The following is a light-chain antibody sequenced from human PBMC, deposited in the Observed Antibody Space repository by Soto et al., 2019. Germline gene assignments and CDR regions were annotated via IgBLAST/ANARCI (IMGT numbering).Light chain of an antibody. CDR3: QQYGSSALYGPYSRSGYT. CDR1: QSVSSSY. V-gene: IGKV3-20*01. J-gene: IGKJ2*01. Sequence: EIVLTQSPGTLSLSPGERATLSCRASQSVSSSYLAWYQQKPGQAPRLLIYGASSRATGIPDRFSGSGSETDLTLTISRLEPEDLAVYYYQQYGSSALYGPYSRSGYTFGQGTKLEMK. CDR2: GAS.